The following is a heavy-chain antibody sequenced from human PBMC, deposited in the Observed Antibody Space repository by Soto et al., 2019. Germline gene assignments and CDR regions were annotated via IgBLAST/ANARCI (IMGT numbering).Heavy chain of an antibody. V-gene: IGHV4-38-2*02. CDR3: ASCAFYADTTASYYVLEP. J-gene: IGHJ5*02. CDR1: GFTLRSAIF. CDR2: LYQTGSGDVCHSPSI. Sequence: PSQTLSLTCNVSGFTLRSAIFWGWLRQPPGKRLEWIGRLYQTGSGDVCHSPSIHTKSSLDGRVAISVDTSKNEFLLNLISVTAADTAVYFCASCAFYADTTASYYVLEPWGQGTLVTVSS. D-gene: IGHD3-16*01.